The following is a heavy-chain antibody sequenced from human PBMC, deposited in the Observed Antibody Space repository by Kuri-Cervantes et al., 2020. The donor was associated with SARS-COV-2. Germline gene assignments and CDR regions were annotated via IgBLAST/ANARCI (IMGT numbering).Heavy chain of an antibody. CDR1: GFTFSNYA. Sequence: GESLKISCAASGFTFSNYAVHWLRQAPGKGLEWVAIISFDGIDKYYGDTVKGRFTISRDNSKNTLYLQMNSLRAEDTAVYYCAKEISTTGHRYFYGMDVWGQGATVTVSS. J-gene: IGHJ6*02. V-gene: IGHV3-30*18. CDR3: AKEISTTGHRYFYGMDV. CDR2: ISFDGIDK. D-gene: IGHD2/OR15-2a*01.